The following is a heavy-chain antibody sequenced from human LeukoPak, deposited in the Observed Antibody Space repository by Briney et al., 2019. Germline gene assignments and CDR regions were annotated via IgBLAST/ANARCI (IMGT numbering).Heavy chain of an antibody. Sequence: GASVKVSCKASGGTFSGHGIIWVRQAPGQGLQWMGGLVSIFGTSDYAQEFQGRVTITAAESTGTAYMEVNNLKSDDTAVYYCARVRPYGGNPGAFDIWGQGTTITVSS. CDR1: GGTFSGHG. V-gene: IGHV1-69*13. CDR3: ARVRPYGGNPGAFDI. CDR2: LVSIFGTS. D-gene: IGHD4-23*01. J-gene: IGHJ3*02.